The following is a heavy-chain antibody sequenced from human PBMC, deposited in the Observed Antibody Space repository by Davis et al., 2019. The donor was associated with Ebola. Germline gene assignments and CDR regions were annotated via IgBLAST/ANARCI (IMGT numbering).Heavy chain of an antibody. J-gene: IGHJ5*02. Sequence: GESLKISCKASGYSFTSYWIGWVRQMPGKGLEWMGIIYPGDSDTRYSPSFQGQVTISADKSISTAYLQWSSLKASDTAMYYCARRGYCSGGSCYSGSWFDPWGQGTLVTVSS. D-gene: IGHD2-15*01. V-gene: IGHV5-51*01. CDR1: GYSFTSYW. CDR2: IYPGDSDT. CDR3: ARRGYCSGGSCYSGSWFDP.